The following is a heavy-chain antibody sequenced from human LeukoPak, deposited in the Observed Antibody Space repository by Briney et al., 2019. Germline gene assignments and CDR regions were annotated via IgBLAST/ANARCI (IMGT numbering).Heavy chain of an antibody. V-gene: IGHV4-59*01. Sequence: PSETLSLTCTVSGGSISSYYWSWIRQPPGKGLEWIGYIYYSGSTNYNPSLKSRVTISVDTSKNQFSLKLSSVTAADTAVYYCARSVGSGRYVYFDYWGQGTLVTVSS. CDR3: ARSVGSGRYVYFDY. CDR1: GGSISSYY. D-gene: IGHD6-19*01. CDR2: IYYSGST. J-gene: IGHJ4*02.